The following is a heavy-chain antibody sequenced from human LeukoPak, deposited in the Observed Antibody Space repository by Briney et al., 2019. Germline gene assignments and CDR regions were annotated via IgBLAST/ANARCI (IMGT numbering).Heavy chain of an antibody. V-gene: IGHV3-33*01. D-gene: IGHD3-22*01. J-gene: IGHJ1*01. CDR2: IWYDGSNK. CDR1: GFTFSSYG. Sequence: GGSLRLSCAASGFTFSSYGMHLVRQAAGKGLEWVAVIWYDGSNKYYAGSVKGRFTISRDNSKNTLYLQMNSLRAEDTAVYYCARAPGYDSSGYYYGYFQHWGQGTLVTVSS. CDR3: ARAPGYDSSGYYYGYFQH.